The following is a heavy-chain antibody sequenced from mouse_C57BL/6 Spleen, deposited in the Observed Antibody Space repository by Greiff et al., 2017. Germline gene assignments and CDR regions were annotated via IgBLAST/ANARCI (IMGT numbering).Heavy chain of an antibody. J-gene: IGHJ1*03. V-gene: IGHV1-80*01. CDR2: LYPGDGDT. Sequence: QVQLQQSGAELVQPGASVKISCKASGYAFSSYWMNWVKQRPGKGLEWIGQLYPGDGDTNYNGKFKGKATLTADKSSSTAYMQLSSLTSEDSAVYFCAREVLSTMVTTRYFDVWGTGTTVTVSS. CDR1: GYAFSSYW. D-gene: IGHD2-2*01. CDR3: AREVLSTMVTTRYFDV.